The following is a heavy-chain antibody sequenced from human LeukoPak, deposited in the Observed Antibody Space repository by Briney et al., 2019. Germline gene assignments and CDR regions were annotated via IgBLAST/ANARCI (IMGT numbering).Heavy chain of an antibody. CDR2: ISDSGGNT. D-gene: IGHD1-26*01. V-gene: IGHV3-23*01. Sequence: GGSLRLPCAASGFTFNTYAMSWVRQAPWERLQWVSGISDSGGNTYYADSVRGRFTISRDNSKNTLYLQMNSLRAEDTAVYYCAKSPPLGGSYYFDYWGQGTLVTVSS. CDR3: AKSPPLGGSYYFDY. CDR1: GFTFNTYA. J-gene: IGHJ4*02.